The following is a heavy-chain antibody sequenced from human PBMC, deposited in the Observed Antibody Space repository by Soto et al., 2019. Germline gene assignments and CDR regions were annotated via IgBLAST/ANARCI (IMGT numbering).Heavy chain of an antibody. V-gene: IGHV3-21*01. CDR3: ARDLYSSSARYFDY. D-gene: IGHD6-6*01. CDR2: ISSSSSYI. J-gene: IGHJ4*02. CDR1: GFTFSSYS. Sequence: EVQLVESGGGLVKPGGSLRLSCAASGFTFSSYSMNWVRQAPGKGLEWVSSISSSSSYIYYADSVKGRFTITRDNAKNSLYLQMNSLRAEDTAVYYCARDLYSSSARYFDYWGQGTLVTVSS.